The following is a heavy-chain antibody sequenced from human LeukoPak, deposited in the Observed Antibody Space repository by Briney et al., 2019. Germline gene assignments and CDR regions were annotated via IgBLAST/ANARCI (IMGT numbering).Heavy chain of an antibody. J-gene: IGHJ5*02. Sequence: PGGSLRLSCAASGFTFSSYEMNWVRQAPGKGLEWVSYICRSGSPIYYADSVKGRFTISRDNAKNSVYLQMNSLRAEDTSVYYCARDLFSTGNWFDPWGQGTLVTVSS. CDR3: ARDLFSTGNWFDP. D-gene: IGHD2-8*02. V-gene: IGHV3-48*03. CDR1: GFTFSSYE. CDR2: ICRSGSPI.